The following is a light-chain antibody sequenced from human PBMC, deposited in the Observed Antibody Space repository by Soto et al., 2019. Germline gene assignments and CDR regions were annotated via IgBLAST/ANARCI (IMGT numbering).Light chain of an antibody. Sequence: EIVMTQSPVTLSVSPGESATLSCRASQSVSSNLAWYQQNPGQAPRLLIYGASTRATGIPARFSGSGSGREFILTISSLQSEDFAVYYCQQYNSWPPYTFGQGTKLEIK. CDR1: QSVSSN. V-gene: IGKV3-15*01. CDR2: GAS. J-gene: IGKJ2*01. CDR3: QQYNSWPPYT.